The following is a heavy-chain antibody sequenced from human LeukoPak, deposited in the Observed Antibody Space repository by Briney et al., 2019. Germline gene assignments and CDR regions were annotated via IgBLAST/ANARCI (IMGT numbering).Heavy chain of an antibody. J-gene: IGHJ4*02. CDR3: ARQVRGRGYYYYFDY. V-gene: IGHV4-61*02. Sequence: PSETLSLTCTVSGGSISSGSYYWNWIRQPAGKGLEWIGRIYTSGSTNYNPSLKSRVTISVDTSKNQFSLKLNSVTAADTAVYYCARQVRGRGYYYYFDYWGQGTLVTVSS. D-gene: IGHD3-22*01. CDR2: IYTSGST. CDR1: GGSISSGSYY.